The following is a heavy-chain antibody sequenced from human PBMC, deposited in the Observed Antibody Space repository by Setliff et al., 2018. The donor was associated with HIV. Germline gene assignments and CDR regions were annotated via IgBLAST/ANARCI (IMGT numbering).Heavy chain of an antibody. CDR1: GYTFTSYY. V-gene: IGHV1-46*01. D-gene: IGHD6-19*01. CDR2: INPSGGGT. CDR3: VREALHAGGWRGAFDI. J-gene: IGHJ3*02. Sequence: GASVKVSCKASGYTFTSYYIHWVRQAPGQGLEWMGIINPSGGGTTYAQTFQDRVTMSRDTSTSTVYMELSSLRSEDTAVYYCVREALHAGGWRGAFDIWGQGTMVTVSS.